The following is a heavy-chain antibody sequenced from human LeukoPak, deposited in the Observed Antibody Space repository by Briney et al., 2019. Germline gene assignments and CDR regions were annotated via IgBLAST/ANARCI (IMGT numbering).Heavy chain of an antibody. D-gene: IGHD6-13*01. J-gene: IGHJ4*02. V-gene: IGHV3-74*01. Sequence: GGSLRLSCAASGFTFSNYGMSWVRQAPGKGLEWVSGINSDGSSTSYADSVKGRFTISRDNAKNTLYLQMNSLRAEDTAVYYCARVRVAAADFDYWGQGTLVTVSS. CDR2: INSDGSST. CDR1: GFTFSNYG. CDR3: ARVRVAAADFDY.